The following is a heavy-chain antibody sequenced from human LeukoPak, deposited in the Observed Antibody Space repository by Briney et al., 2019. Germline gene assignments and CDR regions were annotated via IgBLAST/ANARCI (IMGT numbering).Heavy chain of an antibody. V-gene: IGHV3-7*01. Sequence: GGSLRLSCTASGFIFDSYWMGWVRQAPGKGLEWVATIKQDGGEKYYVDSVKGRFTISRDNAKNSLYLQMNSLRAEDTAVYYCARSRPGWSYDYWGQGTLVTVSS. CDR2: IKQDGGEK. CDR1: GFIFDSYW. CDR3: ARSRPGWSYDY. J-gene: IGHJ4*02. D-gene: IGHD1-26*01.